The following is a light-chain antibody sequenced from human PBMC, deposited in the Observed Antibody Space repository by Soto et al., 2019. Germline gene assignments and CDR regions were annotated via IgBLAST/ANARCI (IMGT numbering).Light chain of an antibody. Sequence: EIVLTQSPGTLSLSPGERATLSCRASQSISSSYFAWYQQKPGQAPSLLVYGVSSRATDVPDRFSGSGSGTDFTLTISRLEPEDFAVYYCQQYTDSRTFGQGTKV. J-gene: IGKJ1*01. CDR2: GVS. CDR3: QQYTDSRT. CDR1: QSISSSY. V-gene: IGKV3-20*01.